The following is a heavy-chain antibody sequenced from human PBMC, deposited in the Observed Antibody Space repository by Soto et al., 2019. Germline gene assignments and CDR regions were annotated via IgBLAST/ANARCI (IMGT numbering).Heavy chain of an antibody. J-gene: IGHJ6*03. V-gene: IGHV4-34*01. CDR3: ARGTTVTSIYYYYYMDV. Sequence: SETLSLTCAVYGGSFSGYYWSWIRQPPGKGLEWIGEINHSGSTNYNPSLKSRVTISVDTSKNQFSLKLSSVTAADTAVYYCARGTTVTSIYYYYYMDVWGKGTTVTVSS. CDR2: INHSGST. D-gene: IGHD4-4*01. CDR1: GGSFSGYY.